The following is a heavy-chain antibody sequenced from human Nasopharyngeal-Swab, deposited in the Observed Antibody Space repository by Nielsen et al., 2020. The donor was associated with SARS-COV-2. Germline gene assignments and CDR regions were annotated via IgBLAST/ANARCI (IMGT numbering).Heavy chain of an antibody. CDR2: ISSSSSYI. V-gene: IGHV3-21*01. CDR1: GFTFSSYS. CDR3: ARGTYYFDY. J-gene: IGHJ4*02. Sequence: GESLKISCAASGFTFSSYSMNWVRQAPGKEPEWVSSISSSSSYIYYADSVKGRFTISRDNAKNSLYLQMNSLRAEDTAVYYCARGTYYFDYWGQGTLVTVSS.